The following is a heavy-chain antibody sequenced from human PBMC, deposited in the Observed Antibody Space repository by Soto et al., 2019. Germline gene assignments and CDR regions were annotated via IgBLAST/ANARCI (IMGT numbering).Heavy chain of an antibody. D-gene: IGHD3-10*01. CDR2: INHSGST. J-gene: IGHJ3*02. CDR3: AREVSAEVRAFDI. CDR1: GGSFSGYY. V-gene: IGHV4-34*01. Sequence: SETLSLTCAVYGGSFSGYYWSWIRQPPGKGLEWIGEINHSGSTNYNPSLKSRVTISVDTSKNQFSLKLSSVTAADTAVYYCAREVSAEVRAFDIWGQGTMVTVSS.